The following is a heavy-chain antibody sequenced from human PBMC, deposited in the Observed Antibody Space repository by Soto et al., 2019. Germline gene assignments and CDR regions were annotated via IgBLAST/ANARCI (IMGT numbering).Heavy chain of an antibody. CDR1: GGCISSGGYY. V-gene: IGHV4-31*03. J-gene: IGHJ3*02. CDR3: ARGRLPTLKTFDI. Sequence: SLSLTCTVSGGCISSGGYYWSWIRQHPGKGLEWIGYIYYSGSTYYNPSLKSRVTISVDTSKNQFSLKLSSVTAADTAVYYCARGRLPTLKTFDIWGQGTMVTVSS. CDR2: IYYSGST. D-gene: IGHD6-25*01.